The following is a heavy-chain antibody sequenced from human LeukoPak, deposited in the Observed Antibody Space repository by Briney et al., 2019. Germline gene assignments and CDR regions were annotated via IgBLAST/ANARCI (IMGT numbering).Heavy chain of an antibody. CDR1: GFTFSSYG. CDR2: IRSDGSNK. V-gene: IGHV3-30*02. J-gene: IGHJ4*02. D-gene: IGHD2-2*01. Sequence: PGGSLRLSCAASGFTFSSYGMHWVRQAPGKGLEWVAFIRSDGSNKYYADSVKGRFTISRDNSKNTLYLQMNSLRAEDTAVYYCAKDPPPVEVVVPAVGYLDYWGQGTLVTVSS. CDR3: AKDPPPVEVVVPAVGYLDY.